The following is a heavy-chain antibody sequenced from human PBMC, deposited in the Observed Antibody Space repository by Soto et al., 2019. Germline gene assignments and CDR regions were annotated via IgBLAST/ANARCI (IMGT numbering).Heavy chain of an antibody. CDR2: IIPILALA. CDR3: ARERLRGGFDY. V-gene: IGHV1-69*04. Sequence: ASVKVSCKASGGTFRRYTISWGRQAPGQGLEWMGRIIPILALANYAQKFQGRVTITADKSTSTAYMELSSLRSEDTAVYYCARERLRGGFDYWGQGTLVTVSS. D-gene: IGHD3-10*01. J-gene: IGHJ4*02. CDR1: GGTFRRYT.